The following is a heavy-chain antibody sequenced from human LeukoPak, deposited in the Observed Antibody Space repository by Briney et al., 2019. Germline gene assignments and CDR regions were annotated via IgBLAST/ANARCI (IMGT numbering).Heavy chain of an antibody. CDR3: AREAGGTTGDY. CDR2: ISSSSSYI. Sequence: GGSLRLSCAASGFTFRIYSMNWVRQAPGKGLEWVASISSSSSYIYYADSVKGRFTISRDNAKNSLYLQMNSLRAEDTAVYYCAREAGGTTGDYWGQGTLVTVSS. D-gene: IGHD1-7*01. J-gene: IGHJ4*02. V-gene: IGHV3-21*01. CDR1: GFTFRIYS.